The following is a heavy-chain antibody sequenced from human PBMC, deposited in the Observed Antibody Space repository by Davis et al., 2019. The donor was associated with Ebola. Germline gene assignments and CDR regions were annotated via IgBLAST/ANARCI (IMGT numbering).Heavy chain of an antibody. V-gene: IGHV4-59*01. D-gene: IGHD3-10*01. CDR2: IYYSGST. Sequence: SETLSLTCTVSGGSISSYYWSWIRQPPGKGLEWIGYIYYSGSTNYNPSLKSRVTMSVDASKSQFSLNLSSVTVADTAVYYCARTGDYGMDVWGHGTTVTVSS. CDR1: GGSISSYY. CDR3: ARTGDYGMDV. J-gene: IGHJ6*02.